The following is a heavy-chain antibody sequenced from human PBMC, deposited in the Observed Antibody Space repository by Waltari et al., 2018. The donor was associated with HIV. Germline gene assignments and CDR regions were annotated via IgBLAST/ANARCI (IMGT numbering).Heavy chain of an antibody. CDR3: ARGGFYGSGSKVN. J-gene: IGHJ4*02. D-gene: IGHD3-10*01. CDR1: GFTFSSYW. V-gene: IGHV3-7*04. CDR2: IKQDGSEK. Sequence: EVQLVESGGGLVQPGGSLRLSCAASGFTFSSYWMGWVRKAPGKGLEWVANIKQDGSEKYYVDAVNGRFTISRDNAENSLYLQMNSLRAEDTAVYYCARGGFYGSGSKVNWGQGTLVTVSS.